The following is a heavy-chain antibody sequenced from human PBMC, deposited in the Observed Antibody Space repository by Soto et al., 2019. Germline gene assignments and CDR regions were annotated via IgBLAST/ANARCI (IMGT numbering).Heavy chain of an antibody. J-gene: IGHJ5*02. CDR3: AGPHDRAGLGT. D-gene: IGHD1-1*01. CDR2: HNGYNGQT. V-gene: IGHV1-3*01. CDR1: ENTFSTYL. Sequence: ASVKVSCKASENTFSTYLVHWVRQVHGQGLEWMGWHNGYNGQTEYSQKFQGRVTITRDTSAKTAYLELRSLTSEDTAVYYCAGPHDRAGLGTWGQGTLVTVS.